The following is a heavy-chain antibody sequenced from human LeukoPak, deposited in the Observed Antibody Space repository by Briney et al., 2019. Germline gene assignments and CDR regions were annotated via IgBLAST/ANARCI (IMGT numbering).Heavy chain of an antibody. CDR2: INANNGNT. Sequence: ASVKVSCKASGYTFISYGISWVRQAPGQGLEWMGWINANNGNTNYAQKLQGRVTMTTDTSASTVYMEMRSLTSDDTAVYYCARGPIAAAGDYWGQGTLVTVSS. CDR1: GYTFISYG. V-gene: IGHV1-18*01. J-gene: IGHJ4*02. D-gene: IGHD6-13*01. CDR3: ARGPIAAAGDY.